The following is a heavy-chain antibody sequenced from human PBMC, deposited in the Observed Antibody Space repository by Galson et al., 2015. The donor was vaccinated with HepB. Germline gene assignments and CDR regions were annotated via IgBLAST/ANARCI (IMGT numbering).Heavy chain of an antibody. CDR2: IDLSDSYS. CDR1: GYTFSSQY. D-gene: IGHD2-21*02. CDR3: AHPCGGDCTGPHYYSAMDV. Sequence: QSGAEVKKPGESLRISCEASGYTFSSQYITWVRQMPGKGLEWVGKIDLSDSYSNYSPSFQGHVAISVDKSTRTAYLQWTILRASDTAIYYCAHPCGGDCTGPHYYSAMDVWGQGTTVTVS. J-gene: IGHJ6*02. V-gene: IGHV5-10-1*01.